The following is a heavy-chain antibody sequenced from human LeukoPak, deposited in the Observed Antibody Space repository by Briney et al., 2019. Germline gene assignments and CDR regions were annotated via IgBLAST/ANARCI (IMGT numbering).Heavy chain of an antibody. V-gene: IGHV3-30*02. CDR3: AKDYAGYCSGGSCVAHFDY. D-gene: IGHD2-15*01. CDR2: IRYDGSNK. CDR1: GFTFSSYG. Sequence: SGGSLRLSCAASGFTFSSYGMHWVRQAPGKGLEWVAFIRYDGSNKYYADSVKGRFTISRDNSKNTLYLQMNSLRAEDTAVYYCAKDYAGYCSGGSCVAHFDYRGQGTLVTVSS. J-gene: IGHJ4*02.